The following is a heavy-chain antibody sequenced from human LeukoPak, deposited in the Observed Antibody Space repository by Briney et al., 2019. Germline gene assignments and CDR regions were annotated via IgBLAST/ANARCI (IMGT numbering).Heavy chain of an antibody. CDR2: INPNSGGT. Sequence: ASVRVSCKASGYTFTGYYMHWVRQAPGQGLEWMGWINPNSGGTNYAQKFQGRVTMTRDTSISTAYMELSRLRSDDTAVYYCARVRDDPSSWSRGTSLPWEYWGQGTLVTVSS. J-gene: IGHJ4*02. D-gene: IGHD6-13*01. CDR3: ARVRDDPSSWSRGTSLPWEY. CDR1: GYTFTGYY. V-gene: IGHV1-2*02.